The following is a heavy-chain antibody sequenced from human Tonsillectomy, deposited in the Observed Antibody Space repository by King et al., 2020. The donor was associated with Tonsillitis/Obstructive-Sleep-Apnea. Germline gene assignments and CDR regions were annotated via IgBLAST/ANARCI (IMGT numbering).Heavy chain of an antibody. CDR1: GFTFSDHY. Sequence: VQLVESGGGLVQPGGSLRLSCAASGFTFSDHYMDWVRQAPGKGLEWVGRTRNKANSYTTEYAASVNGRFTISRDDSKNSLYLQMNSLKTEDTAVYYCARGDCSDGSCYPDDAFDIWGQGTMVTVSS. V-gene: IGHV3-72*01. CDR2: TRNKANSYTT. D-gene: IGHD2-15*01. CDR3: ARGDCSDGSCYPDDAFDI. J-gene: IGHJ3*02.